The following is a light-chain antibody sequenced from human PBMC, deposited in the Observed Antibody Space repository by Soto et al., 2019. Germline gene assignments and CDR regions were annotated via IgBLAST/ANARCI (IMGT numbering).Light chain of an antibody. CDR1: QSISSW. CDR3: QEYKSYST. V-gene: IGKV1-5*03. J-gene: IGKJ2*01. CDR2: KAS. Sequence: DIQMTQSPSTLSASVGDRVTITCRASQSISSWLAWCQQKPGKAPKLLIYKASSLESGVPSRFSGSGSGTEFTLTISSLQPDDFATYYCQEYKSYSTFGQGTKLEIK.